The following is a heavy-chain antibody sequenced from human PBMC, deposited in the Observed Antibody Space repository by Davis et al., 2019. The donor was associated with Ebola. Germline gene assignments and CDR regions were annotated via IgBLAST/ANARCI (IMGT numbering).Heavy chain of an antibody. CDR2: ISGSGGST. CDR3: AKEVPGTKEIDY. J-gene: IGHJ4*02. Sequence: GESLKISCAASGFAFSSYAMSWVRQAPGKGLEWVSAISGSGGSTYYADSVKGRFTISRDNSKNTLYLQMNSLRAEDTAVYYCAKEVPGTKEIDYWGQGTLVTVSS. D-gene: IGHD1-14*01. V-gene: IGHV3-23*01. CDR1: GFAFSSYA.